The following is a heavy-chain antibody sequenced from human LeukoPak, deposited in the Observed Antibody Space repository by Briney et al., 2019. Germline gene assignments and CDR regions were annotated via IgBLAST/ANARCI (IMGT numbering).Heavy chain of an antibody. CDR2: MCGSAGCT. CDR1: GFTFNIYA. Sequence: YPGGSLRLSCAASGFTFNIYAMSWVRLAPGKGLQWVASMCGSAGCTFYTDSVKGRFTISRDNSNNALYLEMNSLRAEDTAIYYCARDRPNYHESNGHYYERDGDHWGQGTLVTVSS. D-gene: IGHD3-22*01. J-gene: IGHJ5*02. CDR3: ARDRPNYHESNGHYYERDGDH. V-gene: IGHV3-23*01.